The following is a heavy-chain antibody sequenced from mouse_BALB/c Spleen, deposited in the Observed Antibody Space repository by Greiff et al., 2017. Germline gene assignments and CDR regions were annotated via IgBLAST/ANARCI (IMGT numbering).Heavy chain of an antibody. CDR3: ARDYGSSPFAY. V-gene: IGHV5-6*02. J-gene: IGHJ3*01. CDR1: GFTFSSYG. D-gene: IGHD1-1*01. Sequence: EVMLVESGGDLVKPGGSLKLSCAASGFTFSSYGMSWVRQTPDKRLEWVATISSGGSYTYYPDSVKGRFTISRDNAKNTLYLQMSSLKSEDTAMYYCARDYGSSPFAYWGQGTLVTVSA. CDR2: ISSGGSYT.